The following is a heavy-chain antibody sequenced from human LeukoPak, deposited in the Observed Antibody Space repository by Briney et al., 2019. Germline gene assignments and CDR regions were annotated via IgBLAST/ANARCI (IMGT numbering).Heavy chain of an antibody. CDR2: ISGSGGST. CDR3: AKGKYSSGFYYYYYYMDV. CDR1: GFTFSSYA. Sequence: PGGSLRLSCAASGFTFSSYAMSWVRQAPGKGLEWVSAISGSGGSTYYADSVKGRFTISRDNSKNTPYLQMNSLRAEDTAVYYCAKGKYSSGFYYYYYYMDVWGKGTTVTVSS. V-gene: IGHV3-23*01. J-gene: IGHJ6*03. D-gene: IGHD6-19*01.